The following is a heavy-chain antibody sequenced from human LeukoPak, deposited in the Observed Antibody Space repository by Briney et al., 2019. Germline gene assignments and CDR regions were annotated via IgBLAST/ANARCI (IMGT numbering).Heavy chain of an antibody. CDR2: IGIDSGNT. CDR1: GFIFGDYS. J-gene: IGHJ4*02. V-gene: IGHV3-11*06. CDR3: ARDHNFAFDN. Sequence: GGSLRLSCAASGFIFGDYSMNWVRQPPGKGLEWISCIGIDSGNTKYADSVKGRFTISADNAKNSLFLHMNSLRVEDTAVYYCARDHNFAFDNWGQGTLVTVSS. D-gene: IGHD5-24*01.